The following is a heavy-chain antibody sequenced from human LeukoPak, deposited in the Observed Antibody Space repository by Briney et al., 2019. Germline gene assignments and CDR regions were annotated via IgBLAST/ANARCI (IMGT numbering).Heavy chain of an antibody. CDR1: GFTFDDYT. J-gene: IGHJ4*02. Sequence: GGSLRLSCAASGFTFDDYTMHWVRQAPGKGLEWVSLISWDGGSTYYADSVKGRFTISRDNSKNSLYLQMNSLRTEDTALYYCAKGSYDSSGYFGGGDSLVDYWGQGNLVTVSS. CDR3: AKGSYDSSGYFGGGDSLVDY. CDR2: ISWDGGST. V-gene: IGHV3-43*01. D-gene: IGHD3-22*01.